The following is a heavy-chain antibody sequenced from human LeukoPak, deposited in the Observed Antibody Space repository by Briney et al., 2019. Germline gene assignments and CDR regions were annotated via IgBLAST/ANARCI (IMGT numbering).Heavy chain of an antibody. J-gene: IGHJ6*02. Sequence: PSETLSLTCAVYGGSFSGYYWSWIRQPPGKGLEWIGEINHSGSTNYNPSLKSRVTISVDTSKNQFSLKLSSVTAADTAVYYCARVGPYCGGDCYRNYYYYGMDVWGQGTTVTVSS. CDR1: GGSFSGYY. V-gene: IGHV4-34*01. D-gene: IGHD2-21*02. CDR2: INHSGST. CDR3: ARVGPYCGGDCYRNYYYYGMDV.